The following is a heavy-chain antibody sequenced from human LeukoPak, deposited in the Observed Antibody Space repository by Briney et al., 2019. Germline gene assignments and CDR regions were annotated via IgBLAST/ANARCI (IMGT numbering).Heavy chain of an antibody. CDR1: GFTFSSYG. J-gene: IGHJ4*02. CDR3: AKDLHSSSGYYYTPGGY. CDR2: ISYDGSNK. D-gene: IGHD3-22*01. V-gene: IGHV3-30*18. Sequence: PGGSLRLSCAASGFTFSSYGMHWVRQAPGKGLEWVAVISYDGSNKYYADSVKGRFTISRDNSKNTLYLQMNSLRAEDTAVYYCAKDLHSSSGYYYTPGGYWGQGTLVTVSS.